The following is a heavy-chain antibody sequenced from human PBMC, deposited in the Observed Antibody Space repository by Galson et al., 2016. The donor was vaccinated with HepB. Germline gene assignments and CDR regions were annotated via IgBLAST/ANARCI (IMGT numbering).Heavy chain of an antibody. CDR1: GSSIRTGYY. Sequence: ETLSLTCTVSGSSIRTGYYWGWIRQSAGKGLEWIGSIYHSGTTYYKVSFKSRVTISVDTSKNQFSLKLRSVTAADTAVHYCARDSETAAGYYNGVDVWGQGTTVTVSS. CDR2: IYHSGTT. V-gene: IGHV4-38-2*02. J-gene: IGHJ6*02. CDR3: ARDSETAAGYYNGVDV. D-gene: IGHD6-13*01.